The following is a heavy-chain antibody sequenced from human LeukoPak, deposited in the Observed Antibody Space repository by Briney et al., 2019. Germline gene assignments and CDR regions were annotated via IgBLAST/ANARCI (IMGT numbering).Heavy chain of an antibody. J-gene: IGHJ4*02. D-gene: IGHD3-10*01. V-gene: IGHV4-38-2*02. CDR2: INHSGST. CDR1: GYSISSGYY. Sequence: PSETLSLTCTVSGYSISSGYYWGWIRQPPGKGLEWIGEINHSGSTNYNPSLKSRVTISVDTSKNQFSLKLSSVTAADTAVYYCAIRRPRYGSGSSPFDDWGQGTLVTVSS. CDR3: AIRRPRYGSGSSPFDD.